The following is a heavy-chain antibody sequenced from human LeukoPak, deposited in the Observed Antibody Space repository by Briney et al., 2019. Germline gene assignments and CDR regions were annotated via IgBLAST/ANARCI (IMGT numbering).Heavy chain of an antibody. J-gene: IGHJ4*02. CDR1: GGSISNTNYY. D-gene: IGHD2-2*01. V-gene: IGHV4-39*01. CDR2: IYHSATT. Sequence: SETLSLTCTVSGGSISNTNYYWAWIRQPPGKGLEWIGSIYHSATTYYNPSLESRASMSVDTSKNQFSLKLSSVTAADTAAYYCARLCYQQCYFDYWGQGTLVTASS. CDR3: ARLCYQQCYFDY.